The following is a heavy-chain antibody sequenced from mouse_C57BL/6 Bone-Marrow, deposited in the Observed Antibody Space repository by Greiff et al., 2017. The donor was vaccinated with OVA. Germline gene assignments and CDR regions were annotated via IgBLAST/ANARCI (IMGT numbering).Heavy chain of an antibody. CDR1: GYAFTNYL. V-gene: IGHV1-54*01. CDR3: ARRFTTVDY. CDR2: INPGSGGT. D-gene: IGHD1-1*01. Sequence: QVQLQQSGAELVRPGTSVKVSCKASGYAFTNYLIEWVKQRPGQGLEWIGVINPGSGGTNYNEKFKGKATLTADKSSSTAYMQLSSLTSDDSAVYFCARRFTTVDYWGQGTTLTVSS. J-gene: IGHJ2*01.